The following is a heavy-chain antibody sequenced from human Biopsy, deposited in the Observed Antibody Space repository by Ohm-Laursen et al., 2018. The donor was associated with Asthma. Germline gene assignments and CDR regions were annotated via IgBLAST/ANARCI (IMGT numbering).Heavy chain of an antibody. Sequence: ASVKVSCKISGYSLTDLSMHWVRQAPGQGLEWMGGHDHEEGGTVNAWRFQGRVTMTEDTSTNTAYMELSSLSSDDTAVYYCASDFPKDYVRYNFQFWGQGTLVTVSS. V-gene: IGHV1-24*01. CDR2: HDHEEGGT. J-gene: IGHJ4*02. CDR3: ASDFPKDYVRYNFQF. D-gene: IGHD4-17*01. CDR1: GYSLTDLS.